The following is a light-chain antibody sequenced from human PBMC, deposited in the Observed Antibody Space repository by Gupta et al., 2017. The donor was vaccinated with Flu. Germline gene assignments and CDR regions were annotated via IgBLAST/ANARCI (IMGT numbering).Light chain of an antibody. CDR3: ATWDDSLNGWV. J-gene: IGLJ3*02. CDR1: SSNIGTKI. Sequence: SVLTQPPSVSGTPGQWLTGSCSVSSSNIGTKIVNWYQQLPGPAPKLLIYGNDKRPSGVPDRFSGSKSGTSASLAISGLQSEDEADYYCATWDDSLNGWVFGGGTKLTVL. CDR2: GND. V-gene: IGLV1-44*01.